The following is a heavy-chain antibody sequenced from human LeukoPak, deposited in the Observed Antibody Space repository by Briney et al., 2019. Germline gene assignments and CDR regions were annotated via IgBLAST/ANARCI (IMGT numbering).Heavy chain of an antibody. D-gene: IGHD3-10*01. J-gene: IGHJ3*02. V-gene: IGHV1-18*01. Sequence: AASVKVSCKASGYTFTSYGLSWVRQAPGRGLEWMGWISGYDGDTNFARKFQGRVTMTTDTSTSTAYMELTSLTSDDTAVYYCARDWYYASGTYRVDVFDIWGQGTMVTVSS. CDR3: ARDWYYASGTYRVDVFDI. CDR2: ISGYDGDT. CDR1: GYTFTSYG.